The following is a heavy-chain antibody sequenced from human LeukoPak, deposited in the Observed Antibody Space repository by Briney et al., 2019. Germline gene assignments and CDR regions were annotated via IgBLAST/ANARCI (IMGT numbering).Heavy chain of an antibody. CDR1: GGTFSSYA. J-gene: IGHJ6*02. CDR3: ARGSGAYYDILTGYDYYYYYGMDV. V-gene: IGHV1-69*13. Sequence: ASVKVSCKASGGTFSSYAISWVRQAPGQGLEWMGGIIPIFGTANYAQKFQGRVTITADESTSTAYMELSSLRSEDTGVYYCARGSGAYYDILTGYDYYYYYGMDVWGQGTTVTVSS. CDR2: IIPIFGTA. D-gene: IGHD3-9*01.